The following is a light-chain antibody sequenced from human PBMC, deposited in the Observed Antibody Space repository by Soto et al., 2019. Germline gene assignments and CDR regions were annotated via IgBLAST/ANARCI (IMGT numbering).Light chain of an antibody. V-gene: IGKV1-5*01. CDR2: DAS. CDR3: QQYNSYSPLLT. J-gene: IGKJ4*01. Sequence: DIQMTQSPSTLSASVGDRVTITCRASQSISSWLAWYQQKPGKAPKLLIYDASSLESGVPSRFSGSGSGTELTLTISSLQPDDFATYYCQQYNSYSPLLTFGGGTKVEIK. CDR1: QSISSW.